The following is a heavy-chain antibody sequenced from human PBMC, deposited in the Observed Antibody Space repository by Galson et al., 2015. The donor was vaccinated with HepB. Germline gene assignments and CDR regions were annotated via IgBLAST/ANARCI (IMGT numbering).Heavy chain of an antibody. Sequence: SLRLSCAASGFTFSSYAMHWVRQAPGKGLEWVAVISYDGSNKYYADSVKGRFTISRDNSKNTLYLQMNSLRAEDTAVYYCARGIRYFDYWGQGTLVTVSS. CDR3: ARGIRYFDY. V-gene: IGHV3-30-3*01. D-gene: IGHD3-10*01. J-gene: IGHJ4*02. CDR1: GFTFSSYA. CDR2: ISYDGSNK.